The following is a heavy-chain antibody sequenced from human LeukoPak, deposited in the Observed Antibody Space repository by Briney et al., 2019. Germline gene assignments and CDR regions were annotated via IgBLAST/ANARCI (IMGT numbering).Heavy chain of an antibody. CDR3: ARGILVGASFHWFDP. CDR2: IYTSGST. V-gene: IGHV4-61*02. J-gene: IGHJ5*02. Sequence: SETLSLTCTVSGSISSGSYYWSWIRQPAGKGLEWIGRIYTSGSTNYNPSLKSRVTMSIDTSKNQFSLKLSSVTAAYTAVYYCARGILVGASFHWFDPWGQGTLVTVSS. D-gene: IGHD1-26*01. CDR1: GSISSGSYY.